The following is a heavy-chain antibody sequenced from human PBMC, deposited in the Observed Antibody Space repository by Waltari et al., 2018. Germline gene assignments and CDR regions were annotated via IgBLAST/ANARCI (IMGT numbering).Heavy chain of an antibody. CDR1: GFTFSSYA. Sequence: EVHLVESGGGLVKPGGSLRLSCAVSGFTFSSYAFNWVREAPGKGLEWVSSIATRITYIYYADSVQGRFTISRDNANDSLYLQMNSLRAEDTAVYYCARARTTAVGLWYFDLWGRGTLVTVSS. CDR3: ARARTTAVGLWYFDL. V-gene: IGHV3-21*01. D-gene: IGHD4-17*01. CDR2: IATRITYI. J-gene: IGHJ2*01.